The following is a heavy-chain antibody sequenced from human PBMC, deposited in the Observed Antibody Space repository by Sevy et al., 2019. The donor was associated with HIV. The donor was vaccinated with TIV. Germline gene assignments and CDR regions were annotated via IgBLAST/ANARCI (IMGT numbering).Heavy chain of an antibody. CDR1: GFTFSSYS. CDR2: ISSSSSTI. J-gene: IGHJ4*02. D-gene: IGHD2-21*01. V-gene: IGHV3-48*01. CDR3: ATPQGGEVYYFDY. Sequence: GGSLRLSCAASGFTFSSYSMNWVRQAPGKGLEWVSYISSSSSTIYYADSVKGRFTISRDNAKNSLYLQMNSLRAEDTAVYYCATPQGGEVYYFDYWGQGTLVTVSS.